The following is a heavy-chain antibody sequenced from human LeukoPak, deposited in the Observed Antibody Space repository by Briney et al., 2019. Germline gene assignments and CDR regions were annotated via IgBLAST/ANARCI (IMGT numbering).Heavy chain of an antibody. J-gene: IGHJ6*02. Sequence: GGSLRLSCAASGFTFSSYAMSWVRQAPGKGLEWVSAISGSGGSTYYADSVKGRFTISRDNSKNTLYLQMNSLRAEDTAVYYCATDYGDYLMGVYYYYGMDVWGQGTTVTVSS. CDR1: GFTFSSYA. CDR3: ATDYGDYLMGVYYYYGMDV. CDR2: ISGSGGST. V-gene: IGHV3-23*01. D-gene: IGHD4-17*01.